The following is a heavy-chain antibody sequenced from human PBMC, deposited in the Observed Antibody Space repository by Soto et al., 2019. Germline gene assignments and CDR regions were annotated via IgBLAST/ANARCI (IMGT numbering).Heavy chain of an antibody. J-gene: IGHJ4*02. CDR2: ISSSSSYI. D-gene: IGHD3-3*01. V-gene: IGHV3-21*04. CDR1: RFTFSSYS. Sequence: GGSLRLSCAASRFTFSSYSMNWVRQAPGKGLEWVSSISSSSSYIYYADSVKGRFTISRDNSKNTLYLQMNSLRAEDTAVYYCAKDDGDFWSGYWSYWGQGTLVTVSS. CDR3: AKDDGDFWSGYWSY.